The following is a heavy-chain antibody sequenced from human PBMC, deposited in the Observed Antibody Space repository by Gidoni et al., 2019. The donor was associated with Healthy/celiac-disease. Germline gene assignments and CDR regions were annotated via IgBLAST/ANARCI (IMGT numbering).Heavy chain of an antibody. CDR3: ALYSGYSSGWYVIDY. V-gene: IGHV1-69*01. Sequence: QVQLVQSGAEVKQPGSSVKVSCKASGGTFSSYAISWVRQAPGHGLEWMGGIIPIFDTANYAQKFQGRVTISADESTSTAYMELSSLRSEDTAVYYCALYSGYSSGWYVIDYWGQGTLVTVSS. CDR1: GGTFSSYA. J-gene: IGHJ4*02. CDR2: IIPIFDTA. D-gene: IGHD6-19*01.